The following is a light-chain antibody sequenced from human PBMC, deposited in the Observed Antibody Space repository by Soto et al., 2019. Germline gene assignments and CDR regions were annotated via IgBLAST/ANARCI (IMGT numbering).Light chain of an antibody. CDR2: GAS. J-gene: IGKJ1*01. Sequence: EIVMTQSPATLSVSPVERATLSAMASQSVSISYLAWYQQKPGQAPRLLIYGASSRATGIPDRFSGSGSGTDFTLTISRLEPEDSAVYYCQQYASSPTFGQGTKVDIK. CDR3: QQYASSPT. CDR1: QSVSISY. V-gene: IGKV3-20*01.